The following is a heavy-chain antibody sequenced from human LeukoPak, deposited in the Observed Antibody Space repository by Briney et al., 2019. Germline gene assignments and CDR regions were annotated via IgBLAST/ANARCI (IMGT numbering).Heavy chain of an antibody. CDR3: ARVTDSSGYYYWDY. Sequence: PSETLSLTCTVSGDSISRSYWSWIRQPPGKGLEWIGYIYYSGSTNYNPSLKSRVTISVDTSKNQFSLKLSSVTAADTAVYYCARVTDSSGYYYWDYWGQGTLVTVSS. D-gene: IGHD3-22*01. CDR2: IYYSGST. CDR1: GDSISRSY. J-gene: IGHJ4*02. V-gene: IGHV4-59*01.